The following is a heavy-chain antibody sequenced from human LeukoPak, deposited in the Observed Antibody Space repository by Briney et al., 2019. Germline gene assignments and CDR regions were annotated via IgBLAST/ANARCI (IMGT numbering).Heavy chain of an antibody. Sequence: ASVKVSCKASGYTFSVHHIHWVRQAPGKGLEWMGGFDPEDGETIYAQKFQGRVTMTEDTSTDTAYMELSSLRSEDTAVYYCATGDYLDYWGQGTLVTVSS. D-gene: IGHD3-16*01. V-gene: IGHV1-24*01. CDR1: GYTFSVHH. CDR2: FDPEDGET. CDR3: ATGDYLDY. J-gene: IGHJ4*02.